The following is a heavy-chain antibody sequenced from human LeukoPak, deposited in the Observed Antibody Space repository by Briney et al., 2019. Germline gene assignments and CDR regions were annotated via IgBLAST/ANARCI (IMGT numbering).Heavy chain of an antibody. D-gene: IGHD3-3*01. CDR2: ISSSSSNI. CDR3: ARDRNTDFWSGYYTNYCDY. V-gene: IGHV3-21*01. Sequence: PGGSLRLSCAASGFTFSSYSMNWVRQAPGKGLEWVSSISSSSSNIYYADSVKGRFTISRDNAKNSLYLQMNSLRAEDTAVYYCARDRNTDFWSGYYTNYCDYWGQGTLVTVSS. CDR1: GFTFSSYS. J-gene: IGHJ4*02.